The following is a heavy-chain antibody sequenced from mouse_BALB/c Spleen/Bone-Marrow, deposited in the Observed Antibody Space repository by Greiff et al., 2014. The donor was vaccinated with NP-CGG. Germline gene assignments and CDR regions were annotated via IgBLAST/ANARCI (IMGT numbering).Heavy chain of an antibody. CDR3: AQGYDWAMDY. J-gene: IGHJ4*01. Sequence: VQLKESGAELVKPGASVKLSCTASGFNIKDTYIHWVKQRPEQGLEWIGRIDPANGNTKYDPKFQGKATITTDTSSNTAYLQLSSLTSEDTAVYYCAQGYDWAMDYGGQGTSVTASS. V-gene: IGHV14-3*02. CDR2: IDPANGNT. D-gene: IGHD2-14*01. CDR1: GFNIKDTY.